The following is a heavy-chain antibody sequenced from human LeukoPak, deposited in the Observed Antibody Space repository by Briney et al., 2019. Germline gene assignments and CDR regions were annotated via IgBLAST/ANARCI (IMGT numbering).Heavy chain of an antibody. V-gene: IGHV1-69*13. Sequence: SVKVSCKASGGIFSSYAISWVRQAPGQGLEWMGGIIPIFGTANYAQKFQGRVTITADESTSTAYMELSSLRSEDTAVYYCATCARNFYCYRFDYWGQGTLVTASS. CDR3: ATCARNFYCYRFDY. CDR1: GGIFSSYA. D-gene: IGHD2-2*02. CDR2: IIPIFGTA. J-gene: IGHJ4*02.